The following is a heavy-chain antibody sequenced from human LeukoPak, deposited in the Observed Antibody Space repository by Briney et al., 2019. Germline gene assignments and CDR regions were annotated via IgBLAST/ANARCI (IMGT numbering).Heavy chain of an antibody. CDR3: AKEVAGSAMDYYYGMDV. V-gene: IGHV3-43*02. Sequence: PGGSLRLSCAASGFTFSYYAMGWVRQAPGKGLEWVSGISGDGGSTYYADSVKGRFTISRDNSKNSLYLQMNSLRTEDTALYYCAKEVAGSAMDYYYGMDVWGQGTTVTVSS. D-gene: IGHD2-15*01. CDR1: GFTFSYYA. J-gene: IGHJ6*02. CDR2: ISGDGGST.